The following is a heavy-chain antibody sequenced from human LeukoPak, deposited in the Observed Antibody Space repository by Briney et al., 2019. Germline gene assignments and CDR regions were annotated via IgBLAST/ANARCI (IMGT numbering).Heavy chain of an antibody. V-gene: IGHV1-46*01. CDR1: GYTFTSYY. CDR2: INPSGGST. D-gene: IGHD3-22*01. CDR3: AGLGDSSGYNDAFDI. Sequence: GASVKVSCKASGYTFTSYYMHWVRQAPGQGLVWMGIINPSGGSTSYAQKFQGRVTMTRDTSTSTVYMELSSLRSEDTAVYYCAGLGDSSGYNDAFDISGQGTMVTVSS. J-gene: IGHJ3*02.